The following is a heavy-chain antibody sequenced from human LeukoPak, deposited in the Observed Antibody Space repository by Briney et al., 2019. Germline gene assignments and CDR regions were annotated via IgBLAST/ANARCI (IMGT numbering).Heavy chain of an antibody. CDR1: GYTFNGYG. CDR3: ARADGGYYYYYMDV. J-gene: IGHJ6*03. CDR2: ISPYKDTP. Sequence: ASVKVSCKASGYTFNGYGINWVRQAPGQGLEWPGWISPYKDTPYYTQQVQGRVTLTIDTSTSTAHMELRSLRSDDTAVYYCARADGGYYYYYMDVWGKGTTVTVSS. V-gene: IGHV1-18*01. D-gene: IGHD3-10*01.